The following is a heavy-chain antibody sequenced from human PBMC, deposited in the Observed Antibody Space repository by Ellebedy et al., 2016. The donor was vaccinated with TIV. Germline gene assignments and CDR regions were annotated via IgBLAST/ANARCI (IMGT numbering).Heavy chain of an antibody. CDR1: GFPFGSYW. CDR2: IKQDGSEK. V-gene: IGHV3-7*01. Sequence: GESLKISCAASGFPFGSYWMSWVRPAPGQGLEWVATIKQDGSEKNYVDSVKGRLAISRDNARISLYRQMNSLSAEDTAVYYCGRGQTTFEYWGQGTLVTVSS. CDR3: GRGQTTFEY. J-gene: IGHJ4*02. D-gene: IGHD4-11*01.